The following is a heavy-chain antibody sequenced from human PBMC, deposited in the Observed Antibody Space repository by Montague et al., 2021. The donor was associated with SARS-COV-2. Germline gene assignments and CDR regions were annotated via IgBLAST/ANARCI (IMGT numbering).Heavy chain of an antibody. J-gene: IGHJ6*03. CDR1: GGSISSGGYY. D-gene: IGHD2-2*02. CDR2: IYYSGST. CDR3: ARVGIVVVPAAIVTLSYYYYIDV. V-gene: IGHV4-31*03. Sequence: TLSLTCTVSGGSISSGGYYWSWIRQHPGKGLEWIGYIYYSGSTYYNPSLKSRVTISVDTYKNQFSLKLSSVTAADTAVYYCARVGIVVVPAAIVTLSYYYYIDVWGKGTTVTVSS.